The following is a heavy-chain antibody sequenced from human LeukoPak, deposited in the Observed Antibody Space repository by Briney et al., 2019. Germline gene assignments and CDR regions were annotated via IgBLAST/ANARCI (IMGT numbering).Heavy chain of an antibody. V-gene: IGHV3-64*04. CDR2: ISINGGST. Sequence: PGGSLRLSCSAPGFTFSSYAMHWVRQAPGKGLEYVSAISINGGSTYYADSVKGRFTISRDNSKNTLYLQMNSLRAEDTAVYYCAREYTSLDYWGQGTLVTVSS. D-gene: IGHD2-2*02. CDR3: AREYTSLDY. J-gene: IGHJ4*02. CDR1: GFTFSSYA.